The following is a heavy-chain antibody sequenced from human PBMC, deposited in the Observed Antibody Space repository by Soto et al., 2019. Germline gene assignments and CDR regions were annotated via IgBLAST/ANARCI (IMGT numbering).Heavy chain of an antibody. CDR3: ARRPLRGSPVDY. D-gene: IGHD1-26*01. CDR2: IIPIFGTA. V-gene: IGHV1-69*06. Sequence: GASVKVACKASGGTFSSYAISWVRQAPGQGLEWMGGIIPIFGTANYAQKFQGRVTITADKCTSTAYMELSSMRSEDTAVYYCARRPLRGSPVDYWGQGTLVTAPQ. J-gene: IGHJ4*02. CDR1: GGTFSSYA.